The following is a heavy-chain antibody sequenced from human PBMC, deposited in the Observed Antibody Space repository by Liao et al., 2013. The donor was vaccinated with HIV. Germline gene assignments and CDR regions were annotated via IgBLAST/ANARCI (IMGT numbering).Heavy chain of an antibody. CDR1: GGSMSSTSYY. V-gene: IGHV4-39*07. J-gene: IGHJ4*03. D-gene: IGHD5-24*01. Sequence: QLQLQESGPGLVKPSETLSLTCTVSGGSMSSTSYYWGWIRQPPGKGLEWIGSIYYNGNSYYNSSLKSRVTISVDSSKNQVSLKLTSVTTADTAMYYCARWSGNNYGLDSWGRGRPWSACRQ. CDR2: IYYNGNS. CDR3: ARWSGNNYGLDS.